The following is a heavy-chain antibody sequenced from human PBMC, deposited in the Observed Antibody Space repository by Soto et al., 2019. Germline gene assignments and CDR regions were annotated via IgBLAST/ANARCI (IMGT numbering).Heavy chain of an antibody. Sequence: QVQLVQSGGEVKKPGASVKVSCKASGYTFTSYVISWVRQAPGQGLEWMGWISAYNGNTNYAQKLQGRVTMTTDTSTSTAYVEVRILTSGDTAVYYCARKMVRGAHDGFDIWGQGTMVTVSS. V-gene: IGHV1-18*01. J-gene: IGHJ3*02. CDR2: ISAYNGNT. CDR1: GYTFTSYV. CDR3: ARKMVRGAHDGFDI. D-gene: IGHD3-10*01.